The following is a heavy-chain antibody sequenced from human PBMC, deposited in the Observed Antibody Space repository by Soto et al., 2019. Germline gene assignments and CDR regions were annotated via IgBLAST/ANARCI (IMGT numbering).Heavy chain of an antibody. D-gene: IGHD1-1*01. Sequence: KPSETLSLTCTVSGASISGFYWSWIRKSAGKGWVWIGRIYAIGTTDYNHSLKSKVKMSVDTSKKQFPLKLRSVTAADKAVYYCVRDRTKTLRDWFDPWGQGISVTVSS. J-gene: IGHJ5*01. CDR1: GASISGFY. V-gene: IGHV4-4*07. CDR2: IYAIGTT. CDR3: VRDRTKTLRDWFDP.